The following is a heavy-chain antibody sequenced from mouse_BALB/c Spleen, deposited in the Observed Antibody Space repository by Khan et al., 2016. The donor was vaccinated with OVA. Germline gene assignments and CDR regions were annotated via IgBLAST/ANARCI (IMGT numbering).Heavy chain of an antibody. CDR1: GYIFTSYW. D-gene: IGHD1-1*01. J-gene: IGHJ2*01. CDR2: IYPGTDNT. V-gene: IGHV1-76*01. CDR3: AREEALYYLAY. Sequence: QIQLVQSGAELVRPGASVKLSCKTSGYIFTSYWIHWVKQRSGQGLEWIARIYPGTDNTYYNEKLRDKATLTADKSSSTAYIQLSSLKSEDSAVYFCAREEALYYLAYWGQGTTLTVSS.